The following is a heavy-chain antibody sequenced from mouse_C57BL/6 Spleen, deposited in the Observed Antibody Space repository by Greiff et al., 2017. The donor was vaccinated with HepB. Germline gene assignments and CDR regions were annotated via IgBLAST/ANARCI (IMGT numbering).Heavy chain of an antibody. CDR2: IDPSDSYT. D-gene: IGHD4-1*01. Sequence: QVQLQQPGAELVMPGASVKLSCKASGYTFTSYWMHWVKQRPGQGLEWIGEIDPSDSYTNYNQKFKGKSTLTVDKSSSTAYMQLSSLTSEDSAVYYCARSLGRIGRGYYFDYWGQGTTLTVSS. J-gene: IGHJ2*01. CDR3: ARSLGRIGRGYYFDY. CDR1: GYTFTSYW. V-gene: IGHV1-69*01.